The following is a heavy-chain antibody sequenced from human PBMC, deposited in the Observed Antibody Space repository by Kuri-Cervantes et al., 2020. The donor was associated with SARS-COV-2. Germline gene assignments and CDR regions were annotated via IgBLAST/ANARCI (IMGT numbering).Heavy chain of an antibody. Sequence: SETLSLTCTVSGGSISSGSYYWSWIRQPAGKGLEWIGRIYTSGSTNYNPSLKSRVTISVDTSKNQFSLKLSSVTAADTAVYYCARAAGPAARTGWFDPWGQGTLVTVSS. D-gene: IGHD2-2*01. J-gene: IGHJ5*02. CDR1: GGSISSGSYY. CDR3: ARAAGPAARTGWFDP. V-gene: IGHV4-61*02. CDR2: IYTSGST.